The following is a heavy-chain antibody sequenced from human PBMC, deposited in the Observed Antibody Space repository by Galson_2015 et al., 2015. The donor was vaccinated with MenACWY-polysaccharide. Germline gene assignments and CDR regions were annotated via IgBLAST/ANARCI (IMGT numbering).Heavy chain of an antibody. CDR1: GFTFSNYW. Sequence: SLRLSCAASGFTFSNYWMSWVRQAPGTGLEWVANINQDGTVKYYVDSVKGRFTISRDNAKNSLYVQMNSLRGEDTAVYYCARVGYASSSTDYWGQGTLVTVSS. D-gene: IGHD6-6*01. CDR2: INQDGTVK. CDR3: ARVGYASSSTDY. V-gene: IGHV3-7*01. J-gene: IGHJ4*02.